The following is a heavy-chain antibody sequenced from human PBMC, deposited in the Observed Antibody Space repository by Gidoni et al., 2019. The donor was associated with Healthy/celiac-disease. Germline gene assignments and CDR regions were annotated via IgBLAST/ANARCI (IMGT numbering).Heavy chain of an antibody. CDR2: IYYSGST. V-gene: IGHV4-30-4*01. J-gene: IGHJ4*02. D-gene: IGHD6-13*01. CDR1: GGSISSGDYY. CDR3: ASIYSSSWYAVDY. Sequence: HVQLQESGPGLVKPSQTLSLTCTSPGGSISSGDYYWSWIRQPPGKGLEWIGYIYYSGSTYYNPSLKSRVTISVDTSKNQFSLKLSSVTAADTAVYYCASIYSSSWYAVDYWGQGTLVTVSS.